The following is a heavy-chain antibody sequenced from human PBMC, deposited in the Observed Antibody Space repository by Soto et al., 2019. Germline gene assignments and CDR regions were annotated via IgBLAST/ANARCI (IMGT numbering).Heavy chain of an antibody. CDR1: GGSISSGDYY. Sequence: PSETLSLTCTVSGGSISSGDYYWSWIRQPPGKGLEWIGYIYYSGSTYYNPSLKSRVTISVDTSKNQFSLKLSSVTAADTAVYYWARVGFGELLAHGMDVWGQGTTVT. D-gene: IGHD3-10*01. CDR3: ARVGFGELLAHGMDV. V-gene: IGHV4-30-4*01. CDR2: IYYSGST. J-gene: IGHJ6*02.